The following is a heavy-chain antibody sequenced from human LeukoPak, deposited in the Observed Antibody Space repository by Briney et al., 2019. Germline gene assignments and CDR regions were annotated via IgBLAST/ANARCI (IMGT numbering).Heavy chain of an antibody. CDR3: ARHLGYYDYVRGSYRYAFDI. D-gene: IGHD3-16*02. J-gene: IGHJ3*02. CDR1: GGSISSYY. CDR2: IYYSGST. Sequence: SETLSLTCTVSGGSISSYYWSWIRQPPGKGLEWIGYIYYSGSTNYNPSLKSRVTISVDTSKNQFSLKLSSVTAADTAVYYCARHLGYYDYVRGSYRYAFDIWGQGTMVTVSS. V-gene: IGHV4-59*08.